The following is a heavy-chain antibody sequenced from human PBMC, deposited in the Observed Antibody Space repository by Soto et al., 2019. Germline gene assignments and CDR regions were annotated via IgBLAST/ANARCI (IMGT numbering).Heavy chain of an antibody. D-gene: IGHD2-21*02. CDR1: GYTFTSYG. J-gene: IGHJ6*03. CDR2: ISAYNGNT. V-gene: IGHV1-18*01. Sequence: ASVKVSCKASGYTFTSYGISWVRQAPGQGLERMGWISAYNGNTNYAQKLQGRVTMTTDTSTSTAYMELRSLRSDDTAVYYFVRCAIGGSYGGVYYYSYIDVWGKGTSVTVSS. CDR3: VRCAIGGSYGGVYYYSYIDV.